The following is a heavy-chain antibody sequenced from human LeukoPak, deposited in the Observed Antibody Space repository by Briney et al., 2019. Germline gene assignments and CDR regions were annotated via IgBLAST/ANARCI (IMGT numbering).Heavy chain of an antibody. CDR2: ISSSSSYI. D-gene: IGHD3-22*01. Sequence: PGGSLRLSCAASGFTFSSYSMNWVRQAPGKGLEWVSSISSSSSYIYYADSVKGRFTISRDNAKNSLYLQMNSLRAEDTAVYYCARDLELVGYYYDSSGSERDYWGQGTLVTVSS. CDR3: ARDLELVGYYYDSSGSERDY. J-gene: IGHJ4*02. V-gene: IGHV3-21*01. CDR1: GFTFSSYS.